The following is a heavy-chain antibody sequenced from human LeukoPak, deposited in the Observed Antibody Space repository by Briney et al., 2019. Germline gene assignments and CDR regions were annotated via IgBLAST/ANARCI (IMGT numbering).Heavy chain of an antibody. CDR3: GRYSCSWIFDY. CDR2: IYHSGST. D-gene: IGHD6-13*01. J-gene: IGHJ4*02. CDR1: GYSISSGYY. Sequence: SETLSLTCTVSGYSISSGYYWGWIRQPPGKGLEWIGSIYHSGSTYYNPSLKSRVTISVDTSKNQFSLKLSSVTAADTAVYYCGRYSCSWIFDYWGQGTLLTVSS. V-gene: IGHV4-38-2*02.